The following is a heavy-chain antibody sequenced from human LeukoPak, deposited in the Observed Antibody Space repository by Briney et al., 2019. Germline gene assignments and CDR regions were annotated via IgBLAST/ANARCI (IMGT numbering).Heavy chain of an antibody. D-gene: IGHD4-23*01. J-gene: IGHJ3*02. CDR1: GGSISSSSYY. CDR3: ARDTYDYGGTSSFDI. CDR2: IYYSGST. V-gene: IGHV4-39*07. Sequence: SETLSLTCTVSGGSISSSSYYWGWIRQPPGKGLEWIGSIYYSGSTYYNPSLKSRVTISVDTSKNQFSLKLSSVTAADTAVYYCARDTYDYGGTSSFDIWGQGTMVTVSS.